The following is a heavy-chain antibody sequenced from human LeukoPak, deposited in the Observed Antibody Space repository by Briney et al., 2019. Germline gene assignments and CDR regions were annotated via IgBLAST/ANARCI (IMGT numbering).Heavy chain of an antibody. CDR2: ISGYNGNT. Sequence: ASVNVSCKASGYSFTSYGISWVRQASGQGLEGMGWISGYNGNTNYAQKLQGRVTMTTDTSTSTAYMELRSLRSDDTAVYYCARDARLYRSSPYDWGQGTLVTVSS. J-gene: IGHJ4*02. V-gene: IGHV1-18*01. CDR1: GYSFTSYG. CDR3: ARDARLYRSSPYD. D-gene: IGHD6-6*01.